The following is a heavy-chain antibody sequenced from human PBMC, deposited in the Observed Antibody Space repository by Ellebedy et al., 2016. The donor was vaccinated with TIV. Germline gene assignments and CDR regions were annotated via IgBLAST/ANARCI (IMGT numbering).Heavy chain of an antibody. D-gene: IGHD3-10*01. J-gene: IGHJ4*02. CDR2: IYPGDSES. CDR3: GRRSSGRIDH. V-gene: IGHV5-51*01. Sequence: GESLKISCKASGYSFDNHWIGWVRQMPGKGLEWMGIIYPGDSESRYSPSFQGQVTISADKSISTAYLQWNRLKASDTAIYYCGRRSSGRIDHWGQGTLVTVSS. CDR1: GYSFDNHW.